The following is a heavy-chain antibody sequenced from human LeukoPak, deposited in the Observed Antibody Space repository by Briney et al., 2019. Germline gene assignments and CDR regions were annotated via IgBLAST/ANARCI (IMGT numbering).Heavy chain of an antibody. J-gene: IGHJ4*02. Sequence: GGSLRLSCEASGFTFSSYAMSWVRQAPGKGLEWVSAISDSGSSTYDADSVKGRFTISRDNSKNTLYLQMHSLRAEDTAVYYCARAAMVRGVDYFDSWGQGTLVTVSS. D-gene: IGHD3-10*01. CDR1: GFTFSSYA. CDR2: ISDSGSST. V-gene: IGHV3-23*01. CDR3: ARAAMVRGVDYFDS.